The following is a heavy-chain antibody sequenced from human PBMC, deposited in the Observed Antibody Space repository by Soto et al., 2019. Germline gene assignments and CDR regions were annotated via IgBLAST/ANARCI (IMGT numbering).Heavy chain of an antibody. CDR2: IDESGNT. CDR1: GASLSCYY. CDR3: ARGLIGRPYYYYGMDV. V-gene: IGHV4-34*01. Sequence: KASETLSLTCGVHGASLSCYYWSWIRQSPGKGLEWIGEIDESGNTNYNPSLHSRVTISLEKSKTQFSLKLNSVTAADTALYFCARGLIGRPYYYYGMDVWGQGTTVTVSS. J-gene: IGHJ6*02.